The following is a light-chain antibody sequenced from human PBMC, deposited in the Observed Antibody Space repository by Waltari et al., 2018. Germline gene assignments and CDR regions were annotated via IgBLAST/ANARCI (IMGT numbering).Light chain of an antibody. J-gene: IGLJ2*01. CDR2: EVT. CDR3: SSYAGNDLVI. V-gene: IGLV2-14*01. Sequence: QSALTQPASVSGSPGQSIPIPCTGTNSAVGSYSYVSWYQQPPGKAPKLMIYEVTNRPSGLSNRFSGSKSGNTASLTITELQAEDEADYYCSSYAGNDLVIFGGGTKLTVL. CDR1: NSAVGSYSY.